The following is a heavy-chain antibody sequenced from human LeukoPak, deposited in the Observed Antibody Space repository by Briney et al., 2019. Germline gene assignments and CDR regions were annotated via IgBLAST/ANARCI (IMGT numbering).Heavy chain of an antibody. J-gene: IGHJ4*02. D-gene: IGHD6-19*01. CDR1: GFTFDDYA. CDR3: AKDAGIAVAGTKSYFDY. V-gene: IGHV3-9*01. CDR2: ISWNSGSI. Sequence: SLRLSCAASGFTFDDYAKHWVRQAPGKGLEWVSGISWNSGSIGYADSVKGRFTISRDNAKNSLYLQMNSLRAEDTALYYCAKDAGIAVAGTKSYFDYWGQGTLVTVSS.